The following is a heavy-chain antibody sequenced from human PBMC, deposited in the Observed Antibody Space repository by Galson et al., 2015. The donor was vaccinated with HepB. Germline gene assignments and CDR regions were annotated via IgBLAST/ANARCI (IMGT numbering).Heavy chain of an antibody. Sequence: CTVSGGSISGYYWTWIRQPPGKGLEWIGHMYNSENTNYSPYLKSRVSISLDTSKNQFSLKLSSVTAADTAVYYCARDGAARLDSWGQGTLVTVSS. CDR1: GGSISGYY. V-gene: IGHV4-59*01. CDR3: ARDGAARLDS. D-gene: IGHD6-6*01. CDR2: MYNSENT. J-gene: IGHJ4*02.